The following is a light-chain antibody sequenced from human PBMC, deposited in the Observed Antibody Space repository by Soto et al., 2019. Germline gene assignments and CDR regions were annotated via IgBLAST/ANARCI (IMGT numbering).Light chain of an antibody. CDR2: GNS. J-gene: IGLJ3*02. CDR3: QSYDSSLSGWV. Sequence: QSVLTQPPSVSGAPGQRVTISSTGSSSIIGAGYDVHWYQQLPGTAPKLLICGNSNRPSGVPDRFSGSKSGTSASLAITGLQAEDEADYYCQSYDSSLSGWVFGGGTKLTVL. V-gene: IGLV1-40*01. CDR1: SSIIGAGYD.